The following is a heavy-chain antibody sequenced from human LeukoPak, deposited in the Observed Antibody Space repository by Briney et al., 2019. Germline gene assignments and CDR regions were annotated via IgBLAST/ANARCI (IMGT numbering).Heavy chain of an antibody. CDR3: ARGYYDILTGPYNWFDP. D-gene: IGHD3-9*01. J-gene: IGHJ5*02. Sequence: ASVKVSCKASGYTFTSYGISWVRQAPGQGLEWMGWMNPNSGNTGYAQKFQGRVTMTRNTSISTAYMELSSLRSEDTAVYYCARGYYDILTGPYNWFDPWGQGTLVTVSS. V-gene: IGHV1-8*02. CDR1: GYTFTSYG. CDR2: MNPNSGNT.